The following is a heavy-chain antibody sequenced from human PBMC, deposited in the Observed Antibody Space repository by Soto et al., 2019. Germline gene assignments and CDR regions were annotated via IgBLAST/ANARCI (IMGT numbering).Heavy chain of an antibody. J-gene: IGHJ3*02. Sequence: XXSLRLSCAASGFTFSDYYMRWILQAPGKGLEWVSYISSSGSTIYYADSVKGRFTISRDNAKNSLYLQMNSLRAEDTAVYYCAFGSGSYYRGAFDIWGQGTMVTVSS. CDR2: ISSSGSTI. D-gene: IGHD3-10*01. V-gene: IGHV3-11*01. CDR3: AFGSGSYYRGAFDI. CDR1: GFTFSDYY.